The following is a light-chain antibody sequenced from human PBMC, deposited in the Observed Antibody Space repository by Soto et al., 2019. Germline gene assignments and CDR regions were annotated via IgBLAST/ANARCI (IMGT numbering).Light chain of an antibody. CDR3: QQRADWWT. Sequence: EIVVTQSPATLSLSPGERATLSCRASQSVSSHLAWYQQKPGQAPRLLIDDASNRATGIPARFSGSGSGTDFTLTISSLEPEDSAVYYCQQRADWWTFGQGTEVEVK. V-gene: IGKV3-11*01. CDR2: DAS. CDR1: QSVSSH. J-gene: IGKJ1*01.